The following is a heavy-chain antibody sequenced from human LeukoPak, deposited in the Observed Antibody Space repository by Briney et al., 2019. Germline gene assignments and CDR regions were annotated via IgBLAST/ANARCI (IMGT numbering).Heavy chain of an antibody. CDR3: ARKRRDGYGY. CDR2: IYYSGST. D-gene: IGHD5-24*01. V-gene: IGHV4-59*01. Sequence: PSETLSLTCTVSGGSISSYYWTWIRQPPGKGLEWIGHIYYSGSTNYNPSLKSRVTISVDTSNNQFSLKVSSVTAADTAVYYCARKRRDGYGYWGQGTLVTVSS. J-gene: IGHJ4*02. CDR1: GGSISSYY.